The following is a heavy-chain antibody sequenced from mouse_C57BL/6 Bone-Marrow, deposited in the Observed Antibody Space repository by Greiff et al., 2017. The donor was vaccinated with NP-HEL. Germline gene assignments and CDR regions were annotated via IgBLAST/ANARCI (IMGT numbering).Heavy chain of an antibody. Sequence: VHLVESGPELVKPGASVKISCKASGYAFSSSWMNWVKQRPGKGLEWIGRIYPGDGDTNYNGKFKGKATLTADKSSSTAYMQLSSLTSEDSAVYFCAIIYYYGSSYDYFDYWGQGTTLTVSS. CDR1: GYAFSSSW. CDR3: AIIYYYGSSYDYFDY. CDR2: IYPGDGDT. J-gene: IGHJ2*01. D-gene: IGHD1-1*01. V-gene: IGHV1-82*01.